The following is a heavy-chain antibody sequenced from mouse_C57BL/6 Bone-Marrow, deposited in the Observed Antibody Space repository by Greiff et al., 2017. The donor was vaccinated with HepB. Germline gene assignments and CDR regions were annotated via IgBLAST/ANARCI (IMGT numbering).Heavy chain of an antibody. J-gene: IGHJ3*01. CDR1: GFTFSDYG. CDR3: ARDLY. V-gene: IGHV5-17*01. CDR2: ISSGSSTI. Sequence: EVKLMESGGGLVKPGGSLKLSCAASGFTFSDYGMHWVRQAPEKGLEWVAYISSGSSTIYYADTVKGRFTISRDNAKNTLFLQMTSLRSEDTAMYYCARDLYWGQGTLVTVSA.